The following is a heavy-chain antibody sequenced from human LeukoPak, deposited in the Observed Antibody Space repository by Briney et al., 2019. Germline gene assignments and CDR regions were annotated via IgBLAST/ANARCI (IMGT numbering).Heavy chain of an antibody. D-gene: IGHD5-24*01. V-gene: IGHV3-7*03. J-gene: IGHJ4*02. CDR3: AKGGRSLQTY. CDR2: IKEDGTEA. CDR1: GFMFSSNW. Sequence: GGSLRLSCAASGFMFSSNWMSWVRLAPGKGLEWVANIKEDGTEAYYVDSVKGRFTISRDNAKNSLYLQMNSLRVEDTAVYYCAKGGRSLQTYWGQGTLVTVSS.